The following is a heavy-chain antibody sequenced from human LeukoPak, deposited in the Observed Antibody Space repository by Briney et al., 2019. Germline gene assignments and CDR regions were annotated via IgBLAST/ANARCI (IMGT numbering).Heavy chain of an antibody. CDR3: ATDPAGHGEYFDY. J-gene: IGHJ4*02. CDR2: IQSSGST. Sequence: PSETLSLTCTVSGGSISGYFWAWIRQPAGKGLEWIGRIQSSGSTNYNPSLKSRVTMSVDTSRNQFSLQLTSVTAADTAVYFCATDPAGHGEYFDYWGQGALVTVSS. V-gene: IGHV4-4*07. D-gene: IGHD3-10*01. CDR1: GGSISGYF.